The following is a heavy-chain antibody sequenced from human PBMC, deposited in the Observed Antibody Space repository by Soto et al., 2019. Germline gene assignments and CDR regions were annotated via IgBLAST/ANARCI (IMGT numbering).Heavy chain of an antibody. CDR3: ARGDYAKAFDI. V-gene: IGHV4-28*03. Sequence: QVQLQESDPGLVKPSDTLSLICAVSGYSISSSNWWGWIRQPPGKGLEWIGNIYYSGSAYYNPSLKSRVTMSVDTSKNQFSLKLTSVTAVDTAVYYCARGDYAKAFDIWGQGTTVTVSS. CDR1: GYSISSSNW. D-gene: IGHD2-2*01. J-gene: IGHJ3*02. CDR2: IYYSGSA.